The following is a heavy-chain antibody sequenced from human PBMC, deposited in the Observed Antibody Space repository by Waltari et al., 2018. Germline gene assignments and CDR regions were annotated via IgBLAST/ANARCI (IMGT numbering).Heavy chain of an antibody. V-gene: IGHV1-69*04. J-gene: IGHJ3*02. CDR2: INPILGIA. CDR1: GGTFSSYP. CDR3: ARDCSSTSCYGPALDAFDI. D-gene: IGHD2-2*01. Sequence: QVQLVQSGAEVKKPGSSVKVSCKASGGTFSSYPLSWVLTAPGQGLEWMGRINPILGIANYAQKFQGRVTITADKSTSTAYMELSSLRSEDTAVYYCARDCSSTSCYGPALDAFDIWGQGTMVTVSS.